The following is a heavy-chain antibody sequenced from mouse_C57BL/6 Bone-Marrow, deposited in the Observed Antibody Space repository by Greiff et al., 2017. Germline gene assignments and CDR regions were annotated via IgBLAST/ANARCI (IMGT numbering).Heavy chain of an antibody. CDR1: GYTFTSYW. J-gene: IGHJ2*01. D-gene: IGHD1-1*01. CDR3: APIYYYGSSYEGY. V-gene: IGHV1-64*01. CDR2: IHPNSGST. Sequence: QVQLPGAELVKPGASVKLSCKASGYTFTSYWMHWVKQRPGQGLEWIGMIHPNSGSTNYNEKFKSKATLTVDKSSSTAYMQLSSLTSEDSAVYYCAPIYYYGSSYEGYWGQGTTLTVSS.